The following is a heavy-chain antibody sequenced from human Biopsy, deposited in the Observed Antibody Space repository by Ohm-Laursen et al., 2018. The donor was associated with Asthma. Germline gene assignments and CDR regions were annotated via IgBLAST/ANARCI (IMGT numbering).Heavy chain of an antibody. V-gene: IGHV3-30*01. D-gene: IGHD1-1*01. CDR3: VRDGTDDAFDI. CDR2: ISKDASTQ. Sequence: SLRLSCAASGFSFSNFAIHWVRQAPGKGLEWVGVISKDASTQDYADSVKGRFTMARDNSKNTLDLQMNSLREEDTAVYYCVRDGTDDAFDIWGKGTVVSASS. CDR1: GFSFSNFA. J-gene: IGHJ3*02.